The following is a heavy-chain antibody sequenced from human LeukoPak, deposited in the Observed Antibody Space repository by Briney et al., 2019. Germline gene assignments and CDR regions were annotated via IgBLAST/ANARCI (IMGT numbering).Heavy chain of an antibody. D-gene: IGHD3-10*01. CDR2: IYSGGST. CDR3: ARDPRYYGSGSYYVYYMDV. V-gene: IGHV3-66*01. Sequence: TGGSLRLSCAASGFTVSSNYMSWVRQAPGKGLEWVSVIYSGGSTYYADSVKGRFTISRDNSKNTLYLQMNSLRAEDTAVYYCARDPRYYGSGSYYVYYMDVWGKGTTVTISS. CDR1: GFTVSSNY. J-gene: IGHJ6*03.